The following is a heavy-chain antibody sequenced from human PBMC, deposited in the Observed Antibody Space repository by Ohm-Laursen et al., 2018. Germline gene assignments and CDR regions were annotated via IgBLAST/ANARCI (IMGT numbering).Heavy chain of an antibody. CDR1: VFKFADYS. D-gene: IGHD3-22*01. Sequence: SLRLSCAASVFKFADYSMNWFRQSPAKGLEWVASVNWNGNRKNYAGSVKGRFTISRDDATNSLYLQMNSLRAEDTAVYYCAAVPIVMDSSGYSRRYFDYWGQGTLVTVSS. CDR3: AAVPIVMDSSGYSRRYFDY. J-gene: IGHJ4*02. CDR2: VNWNGNRK. V-gene: IGHV3-20*04.